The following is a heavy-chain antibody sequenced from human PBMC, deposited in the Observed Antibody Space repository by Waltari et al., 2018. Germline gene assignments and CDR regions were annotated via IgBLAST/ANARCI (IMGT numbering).Heavy chain of an antibody. CDR1: GGSISSYY. V-gene: IGHV4-59*12. CDR2: IYYSGST. J-gene: IGHJ4*02. D-gene: IGHD2-15*01. CDR3: ARYCSGGSCPGY. Sequence: QVQLQESGPGLVKPSETLSLTCTISGGSISSYYWSWIRQPPGKGLDWIGYIYYSGSTNYNPSLKSRVTISVDTSKNQFSLKLSSVTAADTAVYYCARYCSGGSCPGYWGQGTLVTVSS.